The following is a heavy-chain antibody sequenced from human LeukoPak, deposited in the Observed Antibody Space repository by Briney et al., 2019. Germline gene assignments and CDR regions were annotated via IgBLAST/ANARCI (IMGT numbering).Heavy chain of an antibody. CDR2: IKQDGGER. CDR3: AKGASSMVSPYYYYMDV. D-gene: IGHD3-10*01. CDR1: GFTFSSYW. V-gene: IGHV3-7*03. Sequence: PGGSLRLSCVASGFTFSSYWMSWVRQAPGKGLEWVANIKQDGGERYYVDSVEGRFTISRDNSKNTLYLQMNSLRAEDTAVYYCAKGASSMVSPYYYYMDVWGKGTTVTVSS. J-gene: IGHJ6*03.